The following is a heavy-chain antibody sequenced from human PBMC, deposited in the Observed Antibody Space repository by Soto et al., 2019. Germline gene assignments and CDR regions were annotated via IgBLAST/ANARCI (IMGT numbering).Heavy chain of an antibody. J-gene: IGHJ6*03. CDR2: MNPNSGNT. D-gene: IGHD6-6*01. CDR3: ARGSSSSEYYYYYYMDV. CDR1: GYTFTSYD. Sequence: QVQLVQSGAEVKKPGASVKVSCKASGYTFTSYDINWVRQATGQGLEWMGWMNPNSGNTGYAQKFQGRVTMTRNTSISTDYMELSSLRSEDTAVYYCARGSSSSEYYYYYYMDVWGKGTTVTLSS. V-gene: IGHV1-8*01.